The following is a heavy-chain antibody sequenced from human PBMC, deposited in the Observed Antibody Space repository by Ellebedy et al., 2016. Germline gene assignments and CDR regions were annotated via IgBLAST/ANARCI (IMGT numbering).Heavy chain of an antibody. CDR3: ARNTYYYGSGSYYFDY. D-gene: IGHD3-10*01. J-gene: IGHJ4*02. CDR2: ISRSGGST. Sequence: GGSLRLXXTASGFTFSSYVMSWVRQAPGKGLKWVSGISRSGGSTYYADSVKGRFTISRDNSKNTLYLQMNSLRAEDTAVYYCARNTYYYGSGSYYFDYWGQGTLVTVSS. CDR1: GFTFSSYV. V-gene: IGHV3-23*01.